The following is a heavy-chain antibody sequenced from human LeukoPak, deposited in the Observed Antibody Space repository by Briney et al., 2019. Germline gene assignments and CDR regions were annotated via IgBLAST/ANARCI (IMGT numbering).Heavy chain of an antibody. Sequence: PSETLSLTCTVSGGFISSYYWSWIRQPPGKGREWIGYIYYSGSTNYNPSLKSRVTISVDTSKNQFSLKLSSVTAADTAVYYCARDSRGYYGSGSYNYYGMDVWGQGTTVTVSS. CDR3: ARDSRGYYGSGSYNYYGMDV. CDR1: GGFISSYY. D-gene: IGHD3-10*01. J-gene: IGHJ6*02. CDR2: IYYSGST. V-gene: IGHV4-59*13.